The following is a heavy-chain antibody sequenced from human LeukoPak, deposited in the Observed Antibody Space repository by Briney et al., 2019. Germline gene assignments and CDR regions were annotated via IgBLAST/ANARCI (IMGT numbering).Heavy chain of an antibody. Sequence: SETLSLTCTVSGGSISSSYYWGWIRQPPGKGLEWIGSIYYSGSTYYNPSLKSRVTISVDTSKNQFSLKLSSVTAADTAVYYCARVLWFGEFRRWGQGTLVTVSS. D-gene: IGHD3-10*01. CDR3: ARVLWFGEFRR. CDR1: GGSISSSYY. V-gene: IGHV4-39*07. CDR2: IYYSGST. J-gene: IGHJ4*02.